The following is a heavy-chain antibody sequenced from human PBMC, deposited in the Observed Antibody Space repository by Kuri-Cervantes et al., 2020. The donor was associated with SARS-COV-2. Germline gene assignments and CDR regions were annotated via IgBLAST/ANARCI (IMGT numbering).Heavy chain of an antibody. CDR3: AREGHDYSNLRTPYYYYYYMDV. Sequence: SETLSLTCTVSGGSISSHYWSWIRQPPGKGLEWIGYIYYSGSTNYNPSLKSRVTISVDTSKNQFSLKLSSVTAADTAVYYCAREGHDYSNLRTPYYYYYYMDVWGKGTTVTVSS. V-gene: IGHV4-59*11. D-gene: IGHD4-11*01. CDR1: GGSISSHY. J-gene: IGHJ6*03. CDR2: IYYSGST.